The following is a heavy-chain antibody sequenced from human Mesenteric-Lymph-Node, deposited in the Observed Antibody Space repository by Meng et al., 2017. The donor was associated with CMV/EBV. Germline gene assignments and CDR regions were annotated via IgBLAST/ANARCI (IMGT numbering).Heavy chain of an antibody. J-gene: IGHJ6*02. Sequence: GESLKISCAASGFTFNSYWIHWVRQAPGKGLEWVSSISSSSSYIYYADSVKGRFTISRDNAKNSLYLQMNSLRAEDTAVYYCARGFRYQLLSWTYYYYGMDVWGQGTTVTVSS. CDR3: ARGFRYQLLSWTYYYYGMDV. D-gene: IGHD2-2*01. CDR1: GFTFNSYW. V-gene: IGHV3-21*01. CDR2: ISSSSSYI.